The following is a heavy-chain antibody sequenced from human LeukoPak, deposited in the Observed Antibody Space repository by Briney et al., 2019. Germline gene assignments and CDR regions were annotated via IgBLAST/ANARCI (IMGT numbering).Heavy chain of an antibody. Sequence: ASVKVSCKASGYTFTGYYMHWVRQAPGQGLEWMGWINPNSGGTNYAQKFQGRVAMTRDTSISTAYMELSRLRSDDTAVYYCARSHRWVEWLLPNWFDPWGQGTLVTVSS. CDR3: ARSHRWVEWLLPNWFDP. J-gene: IGHJ5*02. CDR2: INPNSGGT. V-gene: IGHV1-2*02. CDR1: GYTFTGYY. D-gene: IGHD3-3*01.